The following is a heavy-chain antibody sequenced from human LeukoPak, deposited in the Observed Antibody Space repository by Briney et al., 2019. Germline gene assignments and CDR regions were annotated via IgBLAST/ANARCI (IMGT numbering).Heavy chain of an antibody. Sequence: GRSLRLSCAASGFIFDDYGMHWVRQAPGKGLEWVSGLSWNSGTIVYADSVKGRFTISRDNAKNSLYLQMNSLRAEDTAVYYCARNLVLEWLSDPDIDYWGQGTLVTVSS. CDR2: LSWNSGTI. J-gene: IGHJ4*02. CDR3: ARNLVLEWLSDPDIDY. V-gene: IGHV3-9*01. CDR1: GFIFDDYG. D-gene: IGHD3-3*01.